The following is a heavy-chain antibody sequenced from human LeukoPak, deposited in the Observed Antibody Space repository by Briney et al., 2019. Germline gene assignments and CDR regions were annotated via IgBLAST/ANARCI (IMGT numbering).Heavy chain of an antibody. CDR3: ARVGTTVTTLSWFDP. CDR2: INPNTGAT. D-gene: IGHD4-17*01. V-gene: IGHV1-2*02. Sequence: ASVKVSCKASVYTFTAYYIHWVRQAPAHGLEWMGWINPNTGATNYAQKFQGRVTMTRDTSITTADMELTRLAYDDTAVYYCARVGTTVTTLSWFDPWGQGTLVTVSS. J-gene: IGHJ5*02. CDR1: VYTFTAYY.